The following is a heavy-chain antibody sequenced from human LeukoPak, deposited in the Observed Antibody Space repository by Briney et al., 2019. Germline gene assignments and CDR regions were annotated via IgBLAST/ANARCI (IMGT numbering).Heavy chain of an antibody. CDR2: IYSGGST. CDR3: ARDSSNGWYHGY. Sequence: PGGSLRLSCAASGFTVSSNYMSWVRQAPGKGLEWVSVIYSGGSTYYADSVKGRFTISRDNSKNTLYLQINSLRAEDTAVYYCARDSSNGWYHGYWGQGTLVTVSS. V-gene: IGHV3-66*01. CDR1: GFTVSSNY. D-gene: IGHD6-19*01. J-gene: IGHJ4*02.